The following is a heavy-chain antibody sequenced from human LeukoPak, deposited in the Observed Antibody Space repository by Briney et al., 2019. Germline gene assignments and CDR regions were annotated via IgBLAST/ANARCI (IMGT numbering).Heavy chain of an antibody. CDR3: TRDQTPYY. V-gene: IGHV3-49*04. CDR1: GFTFSSFG. Sequence: GGSLRLSCAASGFTFSSFGMSWVRQAPGKGLEWVGFIRSKIYGGTPEYAASVRGRFTISRDDSKGVAYLQMNSLKTEDTAVYYCTRDQTPYYWGQGTLVTVSS. CDR2: IRSKIYGGTP. J-gene: IGHJ4*02.